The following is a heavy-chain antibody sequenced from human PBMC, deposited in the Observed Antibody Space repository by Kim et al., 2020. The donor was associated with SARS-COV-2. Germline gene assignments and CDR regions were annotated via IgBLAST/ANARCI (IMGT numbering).Heavy chain of an antibody. CDR2: IWYDGSNK. Sequence: GGSLRLSCAASGFTFSSYDMSWIRQAPGKGLEWVAVIWYDGSNKYYADSVKGRFTISRDNSKNTLYLQMNSLRAEDTAVYYCARDLGLRGSSGYYNTFQHWGQGALVTVSS. J-gene: IGHJ1*01. V-gene: IGHV3-33*08. CDR3: ARDLGLRGSSGYYNTFQH. D-gene: IGHD3-22*01. CDR1: GFTFSSYD.